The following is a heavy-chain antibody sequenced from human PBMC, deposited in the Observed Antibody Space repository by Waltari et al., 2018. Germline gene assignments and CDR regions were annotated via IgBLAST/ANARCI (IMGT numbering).Heavy chain of an antibody. CDR1: GGSFSGYY. J-gene: IGHJ4*02. V-gene: IGHV4-34*01. CDR3: ARGPLPLRFLEWLVKPL. Sequence: QVQLQQWGAGLLKPSETLSLTCAVYGGSFSGYYWSWIRQPPGKGLEWIGEINHSGSTNYKPSLKSRVTISVDTSKNQFSLKLSSVTAADTAVYYCARGPLPLRFLEWLVKPLWGQGTLVTVSS. D-gene: IGHD3-3*01. CDR2: INHSGST.